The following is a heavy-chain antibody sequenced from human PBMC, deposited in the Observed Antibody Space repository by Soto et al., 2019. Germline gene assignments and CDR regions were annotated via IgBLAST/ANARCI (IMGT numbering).Heavy chain of an antibody. CDR1: GGSMRNYF. J-gene: IGHJ4*02. Sequence: EPLALTCTVSGGSMRNYFWTWIRQPPGKGLEWIGYIHYSGTTSFFPSYNPSLRSRVTISEDTSKNQFSLKLLSVTTADTAVYFCAAGEASSRNLAPYYLDFWGQGTLVTVSS. V-gene: IGHV4-59*01. CDR2: IHYSGTT. D-gene: IGHD6-13*01. CDR3: AAGEASSRNLAPYYLDF.